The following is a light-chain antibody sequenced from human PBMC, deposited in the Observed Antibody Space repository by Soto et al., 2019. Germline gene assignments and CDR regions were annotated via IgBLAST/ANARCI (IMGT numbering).Light chain of an antibody. Sequence: EIVLTQSPGTLSLSPGERATLSCRASQSISSSYLAWYQQKPGQAPRLLIYAASSRATGIPDRFSGSGSGTDFTLTISRLEPEDFAVYYCQQYGGSPLVTFGGGTKVEIK. V-gene: IGKV3-20*01. J-gene: IGKJ4*01. CDR3: QQYGGSPLVT. CDR1: QSISSSY. CDR2: AAS.